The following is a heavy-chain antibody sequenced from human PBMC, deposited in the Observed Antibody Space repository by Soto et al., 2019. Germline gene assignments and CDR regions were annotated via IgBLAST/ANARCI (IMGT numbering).Heavy chain of an antibody. CDR1: GFTFSTDA. V-gene: IGHV3-30*18. J-gene: IGHJ4*02. D-gene: IGHD3-16*01. CDR2: ISSDGNNK. CDR3: AKDGGVYAASADFSDYFAY. Sequence: VQLVQSGGGVVQPGGSLRLSCVASGFTFSTDAMHWVRQAPGKGLEWVSAISSDGNNKDYGDSVKGRFNISRDNSKNTLYLQMHSLRSEDTAVYYCAKDGGVYAASADFSDYFAYWGQGTLVTVSS.